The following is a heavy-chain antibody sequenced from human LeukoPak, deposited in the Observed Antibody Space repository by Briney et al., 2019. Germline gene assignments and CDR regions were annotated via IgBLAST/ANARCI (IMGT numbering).Heavy chain of an antibody. D-gene: IGHD6-13*01. J-gene: IGHJ6*03. CDR2: INHSGST. CDR1: GGSFSGYY. CDR3: ARDSVYSSSWSHYYYMDV. Sequence: SETLSLTRAVYGGSFSGYYWSWIRQPPGKGLEWIGEINHSGSTNYNPSLKSRVTISVDTSKNQFSLKLSSVTAADTAVYYCARDSVYSSSWSHYYYMDVWGKGTTVTVSS. V-gene: IGHV4-34*01.